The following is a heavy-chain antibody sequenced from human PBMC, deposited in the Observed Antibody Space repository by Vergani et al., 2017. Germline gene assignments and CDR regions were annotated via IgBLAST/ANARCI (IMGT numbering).Heavy chain of an antibody. CDR1: GYTFTGYY. D-gene: IGHD6-13*01. J-gene: IGHJ5*02. CDR2: TNPNSGGT. CDR3: ARARAARTRHPFDP. Sequence: QVQLVQSGAEVKKPGASVKVSCKASGYTFTGYYMHWVRQDPGQGLEWMGWTNPNSGGTNYAQKFQGWVTMTRDTSSSTAYMELSRLRSDDTAVYYCARARAARTRHPFDPWGQGTLVTVSS. V-gene: IGHV1-2*04.